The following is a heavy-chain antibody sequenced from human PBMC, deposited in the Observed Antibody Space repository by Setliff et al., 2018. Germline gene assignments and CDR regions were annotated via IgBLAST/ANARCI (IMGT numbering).Heavy chain of an antibody. V-gene: IGHV3-30*02. CDR3: AKELSMAYGND. CDR2: IRNDGTEK. J-gene: IGHJ4*02. D-gene: IGHD1-1*01. CDR1: ALTFSNYG. Sequence: LRLSCAASALTFSNYGIHWVRQAPGKGLEWVAFIRNDGTEKFHADPVKGRFTVSRDNSKNTVFLQMNSLTTDDTAVYYCAKELSMAYGNDWGLGTLVTVSS.